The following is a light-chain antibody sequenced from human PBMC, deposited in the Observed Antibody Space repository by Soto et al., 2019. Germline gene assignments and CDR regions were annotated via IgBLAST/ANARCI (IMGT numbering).Light chain of an antibody. J-gene: IGKJ5*01. CDR1: QSVLFSSSNKNY. CDR3: QQYYSTPIT. Sequence: DIVMTQSPDSLAVSLGERATINCKSTQSVLFSSSNKNYLAWYQQTPGQPPKLLIYWASTRESGVPDRFRGSGSGTDFTLTIDSLQAEDVAVYYCQQYYSTPITFGQGTRLEIK. V-gene: IGKV4-1*01. CDR2: WAS.